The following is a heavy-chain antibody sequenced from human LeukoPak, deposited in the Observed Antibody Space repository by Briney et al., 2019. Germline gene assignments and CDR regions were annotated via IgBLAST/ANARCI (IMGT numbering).Heavy chain of an antibody. D-gene: IGHD5-18*01. J-gene: IGHJ4*02. CDR3: ARGTSGYSYGYFDY. CDR2: INHSGST. V-gene: IGHV4-34*01. Sequence: SETLSLTCVVYGGSFSGYYWSWIRQPPGRGLEWIGEINHSGSTSYNPSLKSRVTISVDTSKNHFSLKLSSVTAADTAVYYCARGTSGYSYGYFDYWGQGALVTVSS. CDR1: GGSFSGYY.